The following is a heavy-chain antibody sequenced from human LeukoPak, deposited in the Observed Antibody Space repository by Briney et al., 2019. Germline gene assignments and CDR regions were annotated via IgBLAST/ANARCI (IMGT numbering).Heavy chain of an antibody. D-gene: IGHD1-26*01. CDR2: ISGYNSKP. J-gene: IGHJ4*02. Sequence: ASVKVSCKTSGYSFTNYGITWVRQAPGQGLEWMGWISGYNSKPFYAQNFQGRVTMTTDTSTSTVYMELRSLRSDDTAVYYCAKGGGHSGSYRVLDYWGQGTLVTVSS. V-gene: IGHV1-18*01. CDR3: AKGGGHSGSYRVLDY. CDR1: GYSFTNYG.